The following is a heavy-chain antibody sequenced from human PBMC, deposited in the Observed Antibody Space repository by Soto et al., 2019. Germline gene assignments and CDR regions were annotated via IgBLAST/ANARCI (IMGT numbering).Heavy chain of an antibody. V-gene: IGHV1-18*01. Sequence: ASVKVSCKASGYTFTSYGISWVRQAPGQGLEWMGWISAYNGNTNYAQKLQGRVTMTTDTSTSTAYMELRSLRSDDTAVYYCARAPYSSGWYEYYFDYWGQGTLVTVSS. CDR1: GYTFTSYG. J-gene: IGHJ4*02. CDR3: ARAPYSSGWYEYYFDY. CDR2: ISAYNGNT. D-gene: IGHD6-19*01.